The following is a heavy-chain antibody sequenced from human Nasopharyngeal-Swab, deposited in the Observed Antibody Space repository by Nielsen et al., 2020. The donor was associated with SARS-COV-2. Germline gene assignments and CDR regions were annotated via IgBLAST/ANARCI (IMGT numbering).Heavy chain of an antibody. CDR1: GGSISSGDYY. Sequence: SLRLSCTVSGGSISSGDYYWSWIRQPPGKGLEWIGYIYYSGSTYYNPSLKSRVTISVDTSKNQFSLKLSSVTAADTAVYYCARVYYYYYYMDVWGKGTTVTVSS. J-gene: IGHJ6*03. CDR3: ARVYYYYYYMDV. CDR2: IYYSGST. V-gene: IGHV4-30-4*01.